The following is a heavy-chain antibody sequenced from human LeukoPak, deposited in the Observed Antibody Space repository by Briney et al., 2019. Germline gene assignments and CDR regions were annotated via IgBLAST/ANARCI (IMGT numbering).Heavy chain of an antibody. CDR1: GFTFSDYY. Sequence: GGSLRLSCAASGFTFSDYYMSWIRQAPGKGLEWVSYISSSGSTIYYADSVKGRFTISRDNAKNSLYLQMNSLRAEDTAVYYSARDGYSSGEEPGAFDIWGQGTMVTVSS. CDR2: ISSSGSTI. J-gene: IGHJ3*02. V-gene: IGHV3-11*04. CDR3: ARDGYSSGEEPGAFDI. D-gene: IGHD6-19*01.